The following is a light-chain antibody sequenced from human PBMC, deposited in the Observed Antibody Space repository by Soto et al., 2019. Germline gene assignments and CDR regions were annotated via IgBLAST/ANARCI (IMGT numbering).Light chain of an antibody. CDR3: CSSKSSSTTWV. CDR1: SSDVGGYNY. V-gene: IGLV2-14*01. CDR2: EVS. J-gene: IGLJ3*02. Sequence: QSALTQPASVSGSPGQSITISCTGTSSDVGGYNYVSWYQQHPGKAPKLMIYEVSNRPSGVSNRFSGSKSGNTASLTISGRQAEDEADDYCCSSKSSSTTWVFGGGTQLTVL.